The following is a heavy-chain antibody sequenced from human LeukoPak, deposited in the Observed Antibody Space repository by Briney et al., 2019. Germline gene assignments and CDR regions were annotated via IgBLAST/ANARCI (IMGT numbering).Heavy chain of an antibody. CDR3: AKFGDMGFDY. CDR2: ISWNSGSI. J-gene: IGHJ4*02. V-gene: IGHV3-9*01. D-gene: IGHD3-9*01. Sequence: SGGSLRLSCAASGFTFDDYAMHWVRQAPGKGLEWVSGISWNSGSIGYADSVKGRFTISRDNAKNSLYLQMNSLRAEDTGLYYCAKFGDMGFDYWGQGTLVTVSS. CDR1: GFTFDDYA.